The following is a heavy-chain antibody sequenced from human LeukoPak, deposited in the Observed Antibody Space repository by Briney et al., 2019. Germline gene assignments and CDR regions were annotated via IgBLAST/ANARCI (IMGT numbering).Heavy chain of an antibody. V-gene: IGHV4-59*01. Sequence: PSETLSLTCTVSGGSISTNYWSWIRQPPGKGLEWIGYIYYSGSTNYNPSLKSRVTISVDTSKNQFSLKLSSVTAADTAVYYCARAQWELSVGFDYWGQGTLVTVSS. CDR3: ARAQWELSVGFDY. CDR1: GGSISTNY. CDR2: IYYSGST. J-gene: IGHJ4*02. D-gene: IGHD1-26*01.